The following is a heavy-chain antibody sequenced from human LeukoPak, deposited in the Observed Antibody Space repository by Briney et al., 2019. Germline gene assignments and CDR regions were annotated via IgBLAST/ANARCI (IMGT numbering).Heavy chain of an antibody. Sequence: GGSLRLSCAASGFTFSSYSMNWVRQAPGKGLEWVSSISSSSYIYYADSVKGRFTISRDNAKNSLYLQMNSLRAEDTAVYYCATDRIAARPFDYWGQGTLVTVSS. CDR1: GFTFSSYS. CDR3: ATDRIAARPFDY. CDR2: ISSSSYI. J-gene: IGHJ4*02. D-gene: IGHD6-6*01. V-gene: IGHV3-21*01.